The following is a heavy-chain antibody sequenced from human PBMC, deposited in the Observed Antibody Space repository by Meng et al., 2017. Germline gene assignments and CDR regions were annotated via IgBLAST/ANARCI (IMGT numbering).Heavy chain of an antibody. D-gene: IGHD6-19*01. CDR2: IYYSGST. Sequence: PQLQESGPGLGKPSEPLPLTCTVSGGSISSSSYYWGWIRQPPGKGLEWIGSIYYSGSTYYNPSLKSRVTISVDTSKNQFSLKLSSVTAADTAVYYCASLRIAVAGINWFDPWGQGTLVTVSS. CDR3: ASLRIAVAGINWFDP. V-gene: IGHV4-39*07. J-gene: IGHJ5*02. CDR1: GGSISSSSYY.